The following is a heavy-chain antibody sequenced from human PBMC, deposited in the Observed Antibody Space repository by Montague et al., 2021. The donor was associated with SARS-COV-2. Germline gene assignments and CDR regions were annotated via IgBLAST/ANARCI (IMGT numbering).Heavy chain of an antibody. V-gene: IGHV4-39*01. Sequence: SETLSLTGTGSGGSISRSSYHWCWIRQHPGKGLEWIGSIYYSGSTYYNKSLKSRVTISVDTSTNQFSLKLSSVTAADTAVYYCASSGSYFSDYWGQGTTVTVSS. CDR3: ASSGSYFSDY. J-gene: IGHJ4*03. CDR2: IYYSGST. D-gene: IGHD1-26*01. CDR1: GGSISRSSYH.